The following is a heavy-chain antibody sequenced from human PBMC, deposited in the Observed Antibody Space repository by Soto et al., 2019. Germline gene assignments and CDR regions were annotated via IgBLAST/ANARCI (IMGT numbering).Heavy chain of an antibody. CDR1: GGAIGGYY. D-gene: IGHD6-19*01. Sequence: SETLSLTCSLSGGAIGGYYWSWIRQPPGKALEWIGYVSYGESTDYHPSLKSRVSISIATSKNQFSLKMISVTAADTAVYYCARHGSDSGWFFFDPWGQGALVTVSS. V-gene: IGHV4-59*08. CDR2: VSYGEST. CDR3: ARHGSDSGWFFFDP. J-gene: IGHJ5*02.